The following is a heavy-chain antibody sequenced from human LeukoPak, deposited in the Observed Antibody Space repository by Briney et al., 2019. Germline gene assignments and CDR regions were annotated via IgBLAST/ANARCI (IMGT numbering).Heavy chain of an antibody. D-gene: IGHD5-18*01. Sequence: ASVKVSCTAAGHTFTGYYVHSGPQAPGQGREWRGGINPNYGGTNYGKTFHGRVTMNRDMSITTAYTEISRLRHDNTVVYYCATGPSRNVDIAMIASSFDPWGQGILVTVSS. CDR1: GHTFTGYY. J-gene: IGHJ5*02. V-gene: IGHV1-2*05. CDR2: INPNYGGT. CDR3: ATGPSRNVDIAMIASSFDP.